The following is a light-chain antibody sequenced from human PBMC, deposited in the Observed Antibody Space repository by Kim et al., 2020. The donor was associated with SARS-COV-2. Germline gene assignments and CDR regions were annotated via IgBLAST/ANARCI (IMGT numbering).Light chain of an antibody. J-gene: IGLJ2*01. V-gene: IGLV3-1*01. CDR3: QAWDSSTVV. CDR2: QDS. Sequence: VAPGQTASITCSGYKLGDKYACWYQQKPGQSPVLVIYQDSKRPSGIPERFSGSNSGNTATLTISGTQAMDEADYYCQAWDSSTVVFGGGTQLTVL. CDR1: KLGDKY.